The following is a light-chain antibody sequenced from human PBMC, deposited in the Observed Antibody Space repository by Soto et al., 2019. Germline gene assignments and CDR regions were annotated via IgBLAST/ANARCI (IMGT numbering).Light chain of an antibody. CDR1: TGAVTSGYY. V-gene: IGLV7-43*01. CDR2: NTS. CDR3: LLYYGGAVV. Sequence: QAVVTQEPSLTVSPGGTVTLTCASSTGAVTSGYYPNWFQQKPGQAPRALIYNTSNKHSWTPARFSCSLLGGKAALTLSGVQPEDEAEYYCLLYYGGAVVFGGGTKLTVL. J-gene: IGLJ2*01.